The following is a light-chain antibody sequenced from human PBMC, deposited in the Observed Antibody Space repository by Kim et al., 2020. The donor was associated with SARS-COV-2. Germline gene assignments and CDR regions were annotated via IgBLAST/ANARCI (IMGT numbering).Light chain of an antibody. J-gene: IGLJ1*01. CDR1: SLRRYY. CDR3: KSRDNSGNHYV. Sequence: ALGQTATITCQGDSLRRYYASWYQQKPGQAPLLVIYAKTNRPSGIPDRFSGSTSGNTASLTITGAQAEDEADYYCKSRDNSGNHYVFGTGTKVTVL. CDR2: AKT. V-gene: IGLV3-19*01.